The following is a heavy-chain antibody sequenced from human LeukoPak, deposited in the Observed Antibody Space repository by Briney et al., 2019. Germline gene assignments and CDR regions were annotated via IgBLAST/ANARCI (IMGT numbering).Heavy chain of an antibody. CDR2: TSSSISYI. Sequence: SGGSLRLSCAASGFTFSSYSMNWVRQAPGKGLEWVSSTSSSISYIYYADSVKGRFTISRDNAKNSLYLQMNSLRAEDTAVYYCARDPGREYQLRFDPWGQGTLVTVSS. CDR3: ARDPGREYQLRFDP. V-gene: IGHV3-21*01. D-gene: IGHD2-2*01. CDR1: GFTFSSYS. J-gene: IGHJ5*02.